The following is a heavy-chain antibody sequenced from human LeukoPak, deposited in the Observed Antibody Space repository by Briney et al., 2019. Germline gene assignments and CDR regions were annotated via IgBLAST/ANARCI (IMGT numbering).Heavy chain of an antibody. J-gene: IGHJ3*02. Sequence: GASVTVSCKASGGTFSSYAISWVRQATGQGLEWMGWMNPNSGNRGYAQKFQGRVTITRNTSISTAYMELSSLRSEDTAVYYCARRLGLRWDLQAFDIWGQGTMVTVSS. D-gene: IGHD4-23*01. CDR3: ARRLGLRWDLQAFDI. V-gene: IGHV1-8*03. CDR1: GGTFSSYA. CDR2: MNPNSGNR.